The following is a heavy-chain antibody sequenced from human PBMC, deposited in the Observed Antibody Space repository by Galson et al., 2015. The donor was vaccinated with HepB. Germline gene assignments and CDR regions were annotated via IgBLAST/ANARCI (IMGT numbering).Heavy chain of an antibody. CDR2: ISAYNRNT. D-gene: IGHD6-19*01. J-gene: IGHJ4*02. CDR1: GYTFPSYG. CDR3: ARDIAVAEYYFDY. V-gene: IGHV1-18*04. Sequence: SVKVSCKASGYTFPSYGISWVRQAPGQGLEWMGSISAYNRNTNSAQKLQGRVTLTTDTSTSTAYMELRSLRSDDTAVYYCARDIAVAEYYFDYWGQGTLVTVSS.